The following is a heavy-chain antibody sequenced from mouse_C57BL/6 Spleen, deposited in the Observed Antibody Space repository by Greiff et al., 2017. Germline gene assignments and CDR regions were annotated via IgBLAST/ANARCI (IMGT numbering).Heavy chain of an antibody. CDR2: ISDGGSYT. V-gene: IGHV5-4*01. J-gene: IGHJ1*03. D-gene: IGHD2-4*01. Sequence: EVMLVESGGGLVKPGGSLKLSCAASGFTFSSYAMSWVRQTPEKRLEWVATISDGGSYTYYPDNVKGRFTISRDNAKNNLYLQMSHLKSEDTAMYYCARDRCYYDYDHWYFDVWGTGTTVTVSS. CDR3: ARDRCYYDYDHWYFDV. CDR1: GFTFSSYA.